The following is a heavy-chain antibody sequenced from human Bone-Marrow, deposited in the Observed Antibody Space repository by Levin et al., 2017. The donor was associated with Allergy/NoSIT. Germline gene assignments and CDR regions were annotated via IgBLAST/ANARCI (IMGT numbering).Heavy chain of an antibody. CDR3: ARGDRYSSSSYGMDV. J-gene: IGHJ6*02. CDR2: IYYSGST. D-gene: IGHD6-13*01. CDR1: GGSISSGDYY. V-gene: IGHV4-30-4*01. Sequence: SETLSLTCTVSGGSISSGDYYWSWIRQPPGTGLEWIGYIYYSGSTYYNPSLKSRVTISVDTSKNQFSLKLSSVAAADTAVYYWARGDRYSSSSYGMDVWGQGTTVTVSS.